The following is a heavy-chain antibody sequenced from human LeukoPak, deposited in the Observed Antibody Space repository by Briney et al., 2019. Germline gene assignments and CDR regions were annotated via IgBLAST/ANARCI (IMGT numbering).Heavy chain of an antibody. Sequence: SAISGSGGSTYYADSVKGRFTISRDNSKNTLYLQMNSLRAEDTAVYYCAKEWGPYAFDIWGQGTMVTVSS. V-gene: IGHV3-23*01. J-gene: IGHJ3*02. CDR3: AKEWGPYAFDI. D-gene: IGHD3-16*01. CDR2: ISGSGGST.